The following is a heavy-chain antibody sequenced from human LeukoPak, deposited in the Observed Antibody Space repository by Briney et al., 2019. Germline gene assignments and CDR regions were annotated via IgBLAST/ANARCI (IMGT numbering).Heavy chain of an antibody. CDR2: ISYIGST. J-gene: IGHJ3*02. CDR3: ARDLVTVTKGFDI. V-gene: IGHV4-59*11. D-gene: IGHD4-17*01. Sequence: PSETLSLTCAVSDDSFSSHYWTWIRQPPGKGLEWIGYISYIGSTNYNPSLKSRVTISIDTSRNQFSLRLSSVAAADTAVYYCARDLVTVTKGFDIWGQGTMVSVSS. CDR1: DDSFSSHY.